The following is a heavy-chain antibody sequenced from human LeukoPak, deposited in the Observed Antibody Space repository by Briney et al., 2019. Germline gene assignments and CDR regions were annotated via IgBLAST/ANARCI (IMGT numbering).Heavy chain of an antibody. V-gene: IGHV4-34*01. D-gene: IGHD6-13*01. CDR3: ARGRGIAAAGTGVDY. Sequence: PSETLSLTCAVYGGSFSGYYWSWIRQPPGKGLEWIGEINHSGSTNYNPSLKSRVTISVDTSKNQFSLKLSPVTAADTAVYYCARGRGIAAAGTGVDYWGQGTLVTVSS. CDR2: INHSGST. J-gene: IGHJ4*02. CDR1: GGSFSGYY.